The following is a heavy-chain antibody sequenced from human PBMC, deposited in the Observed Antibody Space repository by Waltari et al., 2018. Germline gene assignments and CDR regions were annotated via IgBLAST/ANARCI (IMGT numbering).Heavy chain of an antibody. CDR1: GYFISSGYY. V-gene: IGHV4-38-2*02. Sequence: QVHLQESGPGLVKASETLSLTCNVPGYFISSGYYWGWIRQPPGKGLEWIGTIYQTGNTYYNPSLKSRVTISVGTSKTQFSLQVRSVTAADTAVYYCARGSVMAHFDYWGQGTLVTVSP. CDR2: IYQTGNT. J-gene: IGHJ4*02. CDR3: ARGSVMAHFDY. D-gene: IGHD2-21*01.